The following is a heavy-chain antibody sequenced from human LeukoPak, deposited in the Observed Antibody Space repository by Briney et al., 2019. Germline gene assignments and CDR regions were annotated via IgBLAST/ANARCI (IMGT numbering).Heavy chain of an antibody. CDR2: TSYDGSNK. J-gene: IGHJ4*02. CDR1: GFTFSSYT. V-gene: IGHV3-30-3*01. D-gene: IGHD6-6*01. Sequence: PGRSLRLSCAASGFTFSSYTMHWVRQAPGKGLEWVAVTSYDGSNKYYADSVKGRFTISRDNSKNTLYLQMNSLRAEDTAVYYCAKDPKYSSSAIDYWGQGTLVTVSS. CDR3: AKDPKYSSSAIDY.